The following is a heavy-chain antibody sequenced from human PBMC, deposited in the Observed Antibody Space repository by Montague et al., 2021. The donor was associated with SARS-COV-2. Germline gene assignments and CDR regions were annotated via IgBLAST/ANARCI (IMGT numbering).Heavy chain of an antibody. D-gene: IGHD4-23*01. CDR2: IYSGGST. V-gene: IGHV3-53*01. CDR3: ARDAGGNFPTSFDY. J-gene: IGHJ4*02. CDR1: GFTVSSNY. Sequence: SQRLSCAASGFTVSSNYMSWVRQAPGKGLEWVSVIYSGGSTYYADSVKGRFTISRDNSKNTLYLQMNSLRAEDTAVYYCARDAGGNFPTSFDYWGQGTLVTVSS.